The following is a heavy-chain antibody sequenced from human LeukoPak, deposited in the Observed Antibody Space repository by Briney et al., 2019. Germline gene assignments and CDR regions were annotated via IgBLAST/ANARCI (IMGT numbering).Heavy chain of an antibody. CDR1: GFTFSGSP. CDR3: ARDSRSGGSCFPLDP. D-gene: IGHD2-15*01. J-gene: IGHJ5*02. Sequence: QSGGSLRLSCAASGFTFSGSPILWVRQASGKGLEWVGRIRSKADNYATAYAASVQGRCTISRDNSKNTLYLQMNSLRAEDTAIYYCARDSRSGGSCFPLDPWGQGTLVTVSS. CDR2: IRSKADNYAT. V-gene: IGHV3-73*01.